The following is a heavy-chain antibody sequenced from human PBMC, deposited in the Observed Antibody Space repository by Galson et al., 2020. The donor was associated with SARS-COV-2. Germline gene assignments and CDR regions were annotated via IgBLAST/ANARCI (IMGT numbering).Heavy chain of an antibody. Sequence: GESLKISCTASGFTFDDYGMSWFRQAPGKGLEWVGFIRSKAYGGTTEYAASVKGRFTISRDDSKSIAYLQMNSLKTEDTAVYYCTRSYYDFWSGSSLFFDYWGQGTLVTVSS. CDR1: GFTFDDYG. V-gene: IGHV3-49*03. D-gene: IGHD3-3*01. J-gene: IGHJ4*02. CDR2: IRSKAYGGTT. CDR3: TRSYYDFWSGSSLFFDY.